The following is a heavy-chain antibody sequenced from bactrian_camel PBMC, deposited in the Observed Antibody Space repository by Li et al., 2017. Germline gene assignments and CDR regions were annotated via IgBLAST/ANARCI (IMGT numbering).Heavy chain of an antibody. V-gene: IGHV3S40*01. J-gene: IGHJ4*01. D-gene: IGHD1*01. Sequence: DVQLVESGGKLVQPGGSLTLSCAASGPDESRWSFSAYDLGWARQAPGKGLEWVSAIAPDHDTAYYTDPVKGRFTISRDNAKNTVYLQINSLKPDDTAVYYCVRDAGVYPWDYWGQGTQVTVS. CDR2: IAPDHDTA. CDR3: VRDAGVYPWDY. CDR1: GPDESRWSFSAYD.